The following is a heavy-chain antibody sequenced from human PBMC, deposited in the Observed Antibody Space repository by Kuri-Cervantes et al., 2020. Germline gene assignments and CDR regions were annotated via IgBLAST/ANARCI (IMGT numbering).Heavy chain of an antibody. CDR1: GFTFDDYA. J-gene: IGHJ4*02. Sequence: GGSLRLSCAASGFTFDDYAMHWVRQAPGKGLEWVSGISWNGGSIGYADSVKGRFTISRDNAKNSMYLQMNSLRVEDTAVYYCARSSRNYYDGIDYWGQGTMVTVSS. V-gene: IGHV3-9*01. D-gene: IGHD3-22*01. CDR3: ARSSRNYYDGIDY. CDR2: ISWNGGSI.